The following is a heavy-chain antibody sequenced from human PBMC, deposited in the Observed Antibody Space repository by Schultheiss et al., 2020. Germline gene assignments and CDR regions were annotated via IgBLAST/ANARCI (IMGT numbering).Heavy chain of an antibody. CDR2: ISSSGSTI. Sequence: GGSLRLSCTASGFTFGDYAMSWFRQAPGKGLEWVSYISSSGSTIYYADSVKGRFTISRDNAKNSLYLQMNSLRAEDTAVYYCTTEGIAAAAEEENHQHWGQGTLVTVS. CDR1: GFTFGDYA. D-gene: IGHD6-13*01. J-gene: IGHJ1*01. V-gene: IGHV3-11*01. CDR3: TTEGIAAAAEEENHQH.